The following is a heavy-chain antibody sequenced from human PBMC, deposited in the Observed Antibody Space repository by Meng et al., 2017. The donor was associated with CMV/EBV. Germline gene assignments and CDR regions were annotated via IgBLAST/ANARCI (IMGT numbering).Heavy chain of an antibody. D-gene: IGHD3-3*01. J-gene: IGHJ6*02. CDR1: GFTFSSYS. Sequence: GGSLRLSCAASGFTFSSYSMNWVRQAPGKGLEWVSFISSSSSYIYYADSVKGRFTISRDNAKNSLYLQMNSLRAEDTAVYYCAVSGGRRYYDFWSGSYGMDVWGQGTTVTVSS. V-gene: IGHV3-21*01. CDR3: AVSGGRRYYDFWSGSYGMDV. CDR2: ISSSSSYI.